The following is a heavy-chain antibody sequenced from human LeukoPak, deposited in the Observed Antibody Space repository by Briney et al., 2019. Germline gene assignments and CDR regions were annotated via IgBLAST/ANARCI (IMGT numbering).Heavy chain of an antibody. D-gene: IGHD3-3*01. Sequence: ASVKVSCKASGYTFTGYYMHWVRQAPGQGLEWMGWINPNSGGTNYAQKFQGRVTMTRDTSISTAYMELSRLRSDDTAVYYCARGITIFGVVRHGYYGMDVWGQGTTVTVSS. V-gene: IGHV1-2*02. J-gene: IGHJ6*02. CDR3: ARGITIFGVVRHGYYGMDV. CDR1: GYTFTGYY. CDR2: INPNSGGT.